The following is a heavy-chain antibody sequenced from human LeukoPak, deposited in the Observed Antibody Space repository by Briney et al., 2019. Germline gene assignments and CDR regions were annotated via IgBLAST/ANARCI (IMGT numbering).Heavy chain of an antibody. CDR2: IYHTGST. V-gene: IGHV4-4*02. CDR1: GDSITSRNW. D-gene: IGHD3-10*01. J-gene: IGHJ3*01. CDR3: ARGMWFDTLFSAFDV. Sequence: SATLSLTCSVSGDSITSRNWWTWVRQPPEKGLEWSGEIYHTGSTNYNPSVEGRVTISIDKSKNQFSLMLISVTAADTALYYCARGMWFDTLFSAFDVWGQGTMVSVSS.